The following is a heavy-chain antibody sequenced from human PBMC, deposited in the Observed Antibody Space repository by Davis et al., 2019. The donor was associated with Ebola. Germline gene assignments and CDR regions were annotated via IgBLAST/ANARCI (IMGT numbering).Heavy chain of an antibody. J-gene: IGHJ4*02. D-gene: IGHD4-17*01. CDR3: AGISYGDGING. CDR2: IYYSGST. Sequence: MPSETLSLTCTVSGGSISSYYWSWIRQPPGKGLEWIGYIYYSGSTNYNPSLKSRVTISVDTSKNQFSLKLSSVTAADTAVYYCAGISYGDGINGWGQGTLVTVPS. CDR1: GGSISSYY. V-gene: IGHV4-59*08.